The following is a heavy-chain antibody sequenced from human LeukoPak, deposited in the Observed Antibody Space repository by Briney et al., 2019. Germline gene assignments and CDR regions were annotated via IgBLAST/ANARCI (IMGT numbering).Heavy chain of an antibody. CDR3: AREGCSSTSCYDLVAFDI. J-gene: IGHJ3*02. CDR2: IYSGGST. V-gene: IGHV3-66*02. CDR1: GFTVSSNY. D-gene: IGHD2-2*01. Sequence: GGSLRLSCAASGFTVSSNYMSWVRQAPGEGLEWVSVIYSGGSTYYADSVKGRFTIPRDNSKNTLYLQMNSLSAEDTAVYYCAREGCSSTSCYDLVAFDIWGQGTMVTVSS.